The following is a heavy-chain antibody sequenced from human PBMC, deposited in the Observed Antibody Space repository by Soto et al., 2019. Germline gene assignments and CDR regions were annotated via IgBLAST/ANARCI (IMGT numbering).Heavy chain of an antibody. J-gene: IGHJ6*02. CDR3: ARTLRTIFGVVILYGMDV. D-gene: IGHD3-3*01. Sequence: SETLSLTCTVSGGSISSSSYYRGWIRQPPGKGLEWIGSIYYSGSTYYNPSLKSRVTISVDTSKNQFSLKLSSVTAADTAVYYCARTLRTIFGVVILYGMDVWGQGTTVTVSS. CDR1: GGSISSSSYY. CDR2: IYYSGST. V-gene: IGHV4-39*01.